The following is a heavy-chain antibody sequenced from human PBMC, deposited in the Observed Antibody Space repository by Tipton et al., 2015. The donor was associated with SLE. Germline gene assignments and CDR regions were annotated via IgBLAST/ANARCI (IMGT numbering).Heavy chain of an antibody. Sequence: TLSLTCTVSGDSITSDYWTWIRQPPGKGLEWIGYISYSGSTNYNPSVRSRVTISTDTSKNLFSLSLTSVTAADTAIYFCARQQWLLLLDSWGQGTLVTVSS. D-gene: IGHD6-19*01. J-gene: IGHJ5*01. V-gene: IGHV4-59*08. CDR1: GDSITSDY. CDR2: ISYSGST. CDR3: ARQQWLLLLDS.